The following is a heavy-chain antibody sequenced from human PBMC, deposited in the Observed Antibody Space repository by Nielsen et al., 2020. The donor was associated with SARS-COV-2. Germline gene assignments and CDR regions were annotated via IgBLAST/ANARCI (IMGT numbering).Heavy chain of an antibody. Sequence: ASVKVSCKASGYTFTGYYMHWVQQAPGQGLEWMGRINPNSGGTNYAQKFQGRVTMTRDTSISTAYMELSRLRSDDTAVYYCARVPRRGYYGSGSYGDNWFDPWGQGTLVTVSS. CDR2: INPNSGGT. CDR1: GYTFTGYY. V-gene: IGHV1-2*06. J-gene: IGHJ5*02. D-gene: IGHD3-10*01. CDR3: ARVPRRGYYGSGSYGDNWFDP.